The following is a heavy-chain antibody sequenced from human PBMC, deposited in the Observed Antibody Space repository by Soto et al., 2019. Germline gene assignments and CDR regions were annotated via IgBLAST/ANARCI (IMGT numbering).Heavy chain of an antibody. V-gene: IGHV3-66*01. CDR2: IYSGDNT. CDR3: ARIEGYDLNWFDP. D-gene: IGHD5-12*01. Sequence: EVQLVESGGGLVQPGGSLRLSCAASGFTVSTNYMSWVRQAPGMGLEWVSVIYSGDNTDYADSVKGRFTISRDKSKNTLFLQMNSLRVEDTAVYYCARIEGYDLNWFDPWGQGTLVTVSS. J-gene: IGHJ5*02. CDR1: GFTVSTNY.